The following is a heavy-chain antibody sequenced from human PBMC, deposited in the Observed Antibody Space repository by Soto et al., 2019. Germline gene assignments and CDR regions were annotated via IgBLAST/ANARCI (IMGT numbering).Heavy chain of an antibody. D-gene: IGHD6-13*01. V-gene: IGHV3-15*07. Sequence: VQLVESGGGLVKPGGSLRLSCAASGFTFSNAWMNWVRQAPGKGLEWVGRIKSKTDGGTTDYAAPVKGRFTISRDDSKNTLYLQMNSLKTEDTAVYYCTTDLAGYSSSWYRGYWGQGTLVTVSS. CDR3: TTDLAGYSSSWYRGY. CDR1: GFTFSNAW. J-gene: IGHJ4*02. CDR2: IKSKTDGGTT.